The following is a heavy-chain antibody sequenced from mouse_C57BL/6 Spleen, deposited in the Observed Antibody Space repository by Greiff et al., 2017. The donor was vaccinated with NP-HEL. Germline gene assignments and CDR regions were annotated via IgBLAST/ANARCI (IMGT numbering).Heavy chain of an antibody. CDR2: IDPSDGYT. CDR1: GYTFTSYW. Sequence: VQLVESGAELVKPGASVKLSCKASGYTFTSYWMQWVEQRPGQGLEWIGEIDPSDGYTNYNQKFKGKATLTVDTSSSTAYMQLSSLTSEDSAVYYCARGTVGRGWFAYWGQGTLVTVSA. V-gene: IGHV1-50*01. D-gene: IGHD1-1*01. J-gene: IGHJ3*01. CDR3: ARGTVGRGWFAY.